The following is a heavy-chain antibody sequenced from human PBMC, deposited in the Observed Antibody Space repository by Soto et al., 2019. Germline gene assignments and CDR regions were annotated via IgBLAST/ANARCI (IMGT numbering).Heavy chain of an antibody. CDR1: GFTFSSYA. V-gene: IGHV3-30-3*01. J-gene: IGHJ4*02. D-gene: IGHD5-18*01. CDR2: ISYDGSNK. Sequence: GGSLRLSCAASGFTFSSYAMHWVRQAPGKGLGWVAVISYDGSNKYYADSVKGRFTISRDNSKNTLYLQMNSLRAEDTAVYYCARDGDTAMVRGYDYFDYWGQGTLVTVSS. CDR3: ARDGDTAMVRGYDYFDY.